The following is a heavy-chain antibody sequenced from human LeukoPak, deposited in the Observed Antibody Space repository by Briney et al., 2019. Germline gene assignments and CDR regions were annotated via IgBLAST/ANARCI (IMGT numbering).Heavy chain of an antibody. D-gene: IGHD2-2*01. J-gene: IGHJ4*02. V-gene: IGHV1-18*01. CDR3: VRLPLGYCSSTSCLD. CDR2: ISSSTGNT. Sequence: ASVKVSRKASGYNFNTYGICWVREAPGQGLGWMGWISSSTGNTKYAQKLQDRVTMTTDTSTSTAYLYLRNLRSDDTAVYYCVRLPLGYCSSTSCLDWGQGTLVTVSS. CDR1: GYNFNTYG.